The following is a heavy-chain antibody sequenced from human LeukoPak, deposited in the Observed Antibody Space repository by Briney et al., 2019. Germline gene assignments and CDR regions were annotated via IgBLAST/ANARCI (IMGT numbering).Heavy chain of an antibody. D-gene: IGHD3-16*01. CDR1: GFTFSSYA. J-gene: IGHJ5*02. CDR2: ISGSGGST. CDR3: AKDYAPTPYFDP. Sequence: GGSLRLSCAASGFTFSSYAMGWVRQAPGKGLEWVSAISGSGGSTYYADSVKGRFTISRDNSKNTLYLQMNSLRAEDTAVYYCAKDYAPTPYFDPWGQGTLVTVSS. V-gene: IGHV3-23*01.